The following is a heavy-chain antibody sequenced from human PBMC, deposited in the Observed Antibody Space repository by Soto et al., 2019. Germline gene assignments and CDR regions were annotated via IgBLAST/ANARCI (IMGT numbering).Heavy chain of an antibody. D-gene: IGHD2-15*01. CDR2: VSYYNGTT. J-gene: IGHJ4*02. CDR1: EDIFNNFG. CDR3: ARDLTRFCSGGSCPFSM. Sequence: QAQLVQSGAEVKKPGASVRVACTASEDIFNNFGITWVRQAPGQGLEWLGWVSYYNGTTNYAQRLQGRVFMTTDTATSTAYLELTSLTFNDTAVYYCARDLTRFCSGGSCPFSMWGQGTQVIVSP. V-gene: IGHV1-18*01.